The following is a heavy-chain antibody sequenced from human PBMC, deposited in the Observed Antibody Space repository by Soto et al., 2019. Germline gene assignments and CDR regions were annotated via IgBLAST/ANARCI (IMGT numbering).Heavy chain of an antibody. CDR2: TYQSGSA. J-gene: IGHJ6*04. CDR3: ARDYYGIDV. V-gene: IGHV4-30-2*06. CDR1: GGSISSGGYS. Sequence: PSETLSVTCTVSGGSISSGGYSWTWIRQSPGKGLEWIGYTYQSGSAYYNPSLKSRVTISVDRSKNQFSLNLTSVTAADTAVYYCARDYYGIDVWGEGTTVPVYS.